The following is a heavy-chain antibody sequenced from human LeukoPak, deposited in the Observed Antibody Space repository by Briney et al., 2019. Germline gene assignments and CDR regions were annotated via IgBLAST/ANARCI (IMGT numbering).Heavy chain of an antibody. CDR3: ARDNIVLSLTSYYYYYGMDV. J-gene: IGHJ6*02. V-gene: IGHV4-34*01. CDR1: GXXXXXXY. Sequence: SETLSLTCAVXGXXXXXXYXXXXXXPXGXXLXXXXXIXHXXXTNYNXSLKSRVTISVDTSKNQFSLKLSSVTAADTAVYYCARDNIVLSLTSYYYYYGMDVWGQGTTVTVSS. CDR2: IXHXXXT. D-gene: IGHD2-8*01.